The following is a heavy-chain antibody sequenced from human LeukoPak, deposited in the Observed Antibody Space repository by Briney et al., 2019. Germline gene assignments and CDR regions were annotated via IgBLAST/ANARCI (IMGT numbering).Heavy chain of an antibody. V-gene: IGHV1-18*01. CDR3: AGGSSSLNPLLY. CDR1: GGTFSSYA. J-gene: IGHJ4*02. Sequence: GASVKVSCKASGGTFSSYAISWVRQAPGQGLEWMGWISAYNGNTNYAQKLQGRVTMTTDTSTSTAYMELRSLRSDDTAVYYCAGGSSSLNPLLYWGQGTLVTVSS. CDR2: ISAYNGNT. D-gene: IGHD6-6*01.